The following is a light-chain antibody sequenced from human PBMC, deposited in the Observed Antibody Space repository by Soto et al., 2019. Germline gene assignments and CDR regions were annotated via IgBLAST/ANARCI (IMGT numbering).Light chain of an antibody. CDR1: QSVSNNY. CDR3: QQYGSSGT. CDR2: GAS. V-gene: IGKV3-20*01. J-gene: IGKJ1*01. Sequence: EIVLTQSPGPLSLSPGERATLSCRASQSVSNNYLAWYQQKPGEAPRLLIYGASNRATGIPDRFSGSGSGTNFTLTISILEPEDFGVYYCQQYGSSGTFGQGTKVDIK.